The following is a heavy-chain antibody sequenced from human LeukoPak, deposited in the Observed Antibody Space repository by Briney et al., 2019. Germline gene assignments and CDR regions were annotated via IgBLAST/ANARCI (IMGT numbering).Heavy chain of an antibody. V-gene: IGHV3-21*01. J-gene: IGHJ6*03. Sequence: GGSLRLSCAASGYTFSSYSMNWVRQAPGKGLEWVSCISSSSSYIYYADSVKGRFTISRDNAKNSLYLQMNSLRAEDTAVCYCARDSSRGYYYYYMDVWGKGTTVTVSS. CDR2: ISSSSSYI. CDR3: ARDSSRGYYYYYMDV. CDR1: GYTFSSYS.